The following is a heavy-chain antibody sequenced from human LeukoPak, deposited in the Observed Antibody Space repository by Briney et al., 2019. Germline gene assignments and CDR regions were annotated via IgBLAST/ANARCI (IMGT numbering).Heavy chain of an antibody. V-gene: IGHV4-34*01. Sequence: PSETLSLTCAVYGGSFSGYYWSWIRQPPGKGLEWIGEINHSGSTNYNPSLKSRVTISVDTSKNQFSLKLSSVTAADTAVYYCARGYLSYYGGNSGSAWFDPWGQGTVVTVSS. J-gene: IGHJ5*02. CDR2: INHSGST. CDR1: GGSFSGYY. CDR3: ARGYLSYYGGNSGSAWFDP. D-gene: IGHD4-23*01.